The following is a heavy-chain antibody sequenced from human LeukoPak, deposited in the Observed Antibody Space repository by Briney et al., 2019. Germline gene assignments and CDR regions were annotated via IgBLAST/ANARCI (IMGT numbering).Heavy chain of an antibody. CDR3: GRLYTGYSNDY. CDR1: GDSFSNYY. J-gene: IGHJ4*02. Sequence: PSETLSLTCAVSGDSFSNYYWSWIRQPPGKELEWIGHMYYGGSPNYNPSLKSRVAMSIDTSKEQFSLKLSIVTAADTAVYYCGRLYTGYSNDYWGQGTLVIVSS. CDR2: MYYGGSP. V-gene: IGHV4-59*01. D-gene: IGHD5-12*01.